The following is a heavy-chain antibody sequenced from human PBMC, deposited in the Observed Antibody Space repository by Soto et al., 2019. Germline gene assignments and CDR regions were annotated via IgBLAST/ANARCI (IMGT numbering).Heavy chain of an antibody. CDR2: ISAYNGNT. CDR3: ARDSATTTVGAVPDY. Sequence: QVQLVQSGAEVKKPGASVKVSCKASGYTFTSYGISWVRQAPGQGLEWMGWISAYNGNTNYAQKLQGRVTMTTDTYTRTAYMELRSLRSDDTAVYYCARDSATTTVGAVPDYWGQGTLVTVSS. V-gene: IGHV1-18*01. CDR1: GYTFTSYG. D-gene: IGHD4-17*01. J-gene: IGHJ4*02.